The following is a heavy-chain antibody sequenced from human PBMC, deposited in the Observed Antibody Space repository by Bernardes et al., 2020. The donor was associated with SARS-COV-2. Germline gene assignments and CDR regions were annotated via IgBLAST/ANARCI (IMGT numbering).Heavy chain of an antibody. D-gene: IGHD3-9*01. V-gene: IGHV4-59*01. CDR2: IYYSGST. Sequence: TLSLTCTVSGGSISSYYWSWIRQPPGKGLEWIGYIYYSGSTNYNPSLKSRFTISVDTSKNQFSLKLSSVTAADTAVYYCAREGARNYDILTGYTRPYYFDYWGQGTLVTVSS. CDR1: GGSISSYY. J-gene: IGHJ4*02. CDR3: AREGARNYDILTGYTRPYYFDY.